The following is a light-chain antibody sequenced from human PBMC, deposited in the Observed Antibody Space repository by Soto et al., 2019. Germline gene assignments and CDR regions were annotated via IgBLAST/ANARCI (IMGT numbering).Light chain of an antibody. Sequence: QSVLTQPPSASGSPGQSVTISCTGTSSDVGGYNYVSWYQQHPGKAPKLMIYEVSKRPSGVPDRFSGSKSGNTASLTVSGLQAEDEADYYCSSCAGSNVVFGTGTKVTVL. CDR2: EVS. CDR3: SSCAGSNVV. V-gene: IGLV2-8*01. J-gene: IGLJ1*01. CDR1: SSDVGGYNY.